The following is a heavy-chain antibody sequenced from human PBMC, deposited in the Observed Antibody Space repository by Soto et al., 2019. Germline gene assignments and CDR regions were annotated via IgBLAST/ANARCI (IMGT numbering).Heavy chain of an antibody. J-gene: IGHJ4*02. Sequence: QVQVVESGGGVVQSGRSLRLSCAASGFTFSSYAMHWVRHTPGKGLEWVAIIWYDGSKKYYAGSVEGRFTISRDNSMNTLYIQLSSLIAEDTAVYYCARGGSNCWSLDYWGQGALVTISS. CDR2: IWYDGSKK. CDR3: ARGGSNCWSLDY. D-gene: IGHD6-19*01. V-gene: IGHV3-33*01. CDR1: GFTFSSYA.